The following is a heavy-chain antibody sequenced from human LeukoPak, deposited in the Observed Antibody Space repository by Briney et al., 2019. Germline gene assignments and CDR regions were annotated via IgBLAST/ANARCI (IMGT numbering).Heavy chain of an antibody. Sequence: GESLKISCAAPGFTFSSYGMHWVRQAPGKGLEWVAFIRYDGSNKYYADSVKGRFTISRDNSKNTLYLQMNSLRAEDTAVYYCAKESDYYDSSGYSFDYWGQGTLVTVSS. CDR2: IRYDGSNK. J-gene: IGHJ4*02. V-gene: IGHV3-30*02. CDR1: GFTFSSYG. CDR3: AKESDYYDSSGYSFDY. D-gene: IGHD3-22*01.